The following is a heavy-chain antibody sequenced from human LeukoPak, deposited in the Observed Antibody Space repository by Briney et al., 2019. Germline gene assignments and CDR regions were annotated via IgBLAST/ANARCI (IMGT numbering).Heavy chain of an antibody. V-gene: IGHV5-51*01. D-gene: IGHD2-15*01. CDR2: IYPGDSDT. J-gene: IGHJ4*02. CDR1: GYSFTSYW. Sequence: GESLKISCKGFGYSFTSYWSAWVRRMPGKSLEWMGIIYPGDSDTRYSPSFRGHGTISADKSINTAYPQSSSLKASDTAMYYCARRPRYCSGGTCYLDYWGQGTLVTVSS. CDR3: ARRPRYCSGGTCYLDY.